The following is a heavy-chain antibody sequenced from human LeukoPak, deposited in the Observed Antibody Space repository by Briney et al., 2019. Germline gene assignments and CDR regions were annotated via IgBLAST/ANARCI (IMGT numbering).Heavy chain of an antibody. CDR3: ARTQYSSGWYYDYDY. Sequence: SVKVSCTASGGTFSSYAISWVRQAPGQGLEWMGGIIPIFGTANYAQKFQGRVTITADESTSTAYMELSSLRSEDTAVYYCARTQYSSGWYYDYDYWGQGTLVTVSS. V-gene: IGHV1-69*13. D-gene: IGHD6-19*01. CDR2: IIPIFGTA. CDR1: GGTFSSYA. J-gene: IGHJ4*02.